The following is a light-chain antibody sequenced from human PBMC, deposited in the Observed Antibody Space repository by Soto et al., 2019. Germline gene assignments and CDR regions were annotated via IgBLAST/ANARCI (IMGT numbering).Light chain of an antibody. CDR1: QSIRRD. V-gene: IGKV1-39*01. CDR3: QQTYSTPPYT. Sequence: DIQMTQSPSSLSASVGDRVTITCRASQSIRRDLNWYQQKSGKAPKLLIYAASSLQSGVPSRFSGSGSGTDFTLTISSLQPEDFAIYYCQQTYSTPPYTFGHGTKADIK. J-gene: IGKJ2*01. CDR2: AAS.